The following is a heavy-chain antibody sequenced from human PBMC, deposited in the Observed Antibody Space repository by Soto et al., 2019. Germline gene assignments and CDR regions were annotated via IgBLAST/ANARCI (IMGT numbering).Heavy chain of an antibody. V-gene: IGHV4-34*01. J-gene: IGHJ2*01. Sequence: PQALSVSRAGYGGLSSRYCRILLRQPPGKGLEWIGEINHSRSTNYNPSLKSRVTISVDTSKNQFSLKLSSVAAADTAVYYCARSSRITIFCEVIVPARDRLAFPTRRSSDL. D-gene: IGHD3-3*01. CDR2: INHSRST. CDR1: GGLSSRYC. CDR3: ARSSRITIFCEVIVPARDRLAFPTRRSSDL.